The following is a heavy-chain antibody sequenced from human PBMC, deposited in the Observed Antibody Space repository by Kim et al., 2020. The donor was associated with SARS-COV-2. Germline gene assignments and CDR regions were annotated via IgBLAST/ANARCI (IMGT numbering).Heavy chain of an antibody. J-gene: IGHJ3*02. D-gene: IGHD3-22*01. Sequence: GESLKISCKGSGYNLDTSWIGWVRQMPGKGLEWMGIIFFGDSDNRYSPSFKGQVNIPDDKSISTTYLQWSSLKASDTAIYYCARHAYNFDDCGYYPLGAFDIWGQGTMVTVSS. V-gene: IGHV5-51*01. CDR3: ARHAYNFDDCGYYPLGAFDI. CDR2: IFFGDSDN. CDR1: GYNLDTSW.